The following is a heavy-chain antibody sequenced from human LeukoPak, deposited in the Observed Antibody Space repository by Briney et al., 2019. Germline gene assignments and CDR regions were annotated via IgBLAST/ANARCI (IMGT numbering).Heavy chain of an antibody. CDR1: GYTFTSYD. CDR2: MNPNSGNT. CDR3: ARLAVGATNWNWFSSDAFDI. Sequence: ASVTVSCTASGYTFTSYDINWVRQATGQGLEWMGWMNPNSGNTGYAQKFQGRVTMTRNTSISTAYMELSSLRSEDTAVYYCARLAVGATNWNWFSSDAFDIWGQGTMVTVSS. V-gene: IGHV1-8*01. J-gene: IGHJ3*02. D-gene: IGHD1-1*01.